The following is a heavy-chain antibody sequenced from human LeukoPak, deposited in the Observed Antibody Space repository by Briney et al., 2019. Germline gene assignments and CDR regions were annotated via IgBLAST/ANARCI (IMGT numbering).Heavy chain of an antibody. V-gene: IGHV4-59*01. D-gene: IGHD6-13*01. Sequence: SETLSLTCTVSGGSISSYYWSWIRQPPGKGLEWIGYIYYSGTTNYNPSLKSRVTISVDTSKNQFPLKLSSVTAADTAVYYCARGVYIAAAQYAYWGQGTLVTVSS. J-gene: IGHJ4*02. CDR1: GGSISSYY. CDR2: IYYSGTT. CDR3: ARGVYIAAAQYAY.